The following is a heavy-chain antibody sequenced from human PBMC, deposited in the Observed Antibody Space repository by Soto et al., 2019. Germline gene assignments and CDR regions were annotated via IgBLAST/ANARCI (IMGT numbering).Heavy chain of an antibody. CDR1: GGTFSSYA. V-gene: IGHV1-69*01. CDR2: IIPIFGTA. Sequence: QVQLVQSGAEVKKPGSSVKVSCKASGGTFSSYAISWVRQAPGQGLEWMGGIIPIFGTANYAQKFQGRVTITADESTSTVYMELRSLRSEDTAVYYCARVSRPITGTTGWFDPWGQGTLVTVSS. J-gene: IGHJ5*02. D-gene: IGHD1-7*01. CDR3: ARVSRPITGTTGWFDP.